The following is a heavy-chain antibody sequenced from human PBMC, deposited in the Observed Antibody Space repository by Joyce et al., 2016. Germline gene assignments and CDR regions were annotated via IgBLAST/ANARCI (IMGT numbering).Heavy chain of an antibody. D-gene: IGHD6-19*01. V-gene: IGHV3-53*04. Sequence: EVQLVESGGGLVQPGGSLRLSCAASGFTVSSNYMSWVRQAPGKGLEWVSVIYSGGSTYYADSVKGRFTISRHNSKNTLYLQMNSLRAEDTAVYYCARVGIAVAGGYYGMDVWGQGTTVTVSS. CDR2: IYSGGST. CDR1: GFTVSSNY. J-gene: IGHJ6*02. CDR3: ARVGIAVAGGYYGMDV.